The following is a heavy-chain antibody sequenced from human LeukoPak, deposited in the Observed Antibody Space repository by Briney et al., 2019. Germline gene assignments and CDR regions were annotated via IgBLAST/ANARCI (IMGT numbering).Heavy chain of an antibody. J-gene: IGHJ4*02. Sequence: PSETLSLTCTVSGGYISTYCWNWIRQSAGKGLEWIGRIYASGSTNYNPSLNSRVTISVDKSKNQFSLKLSSVTAADTAVYYCVRGDYDTSGYYFFDSWGQGTLVTVSS. CDR2: IYASGST. CDR1: GGYISTYC. D-gene: IGHD3-22*01. CDR3: VRGDYDTSGYYFFDS. V-gene: IGHV4-4*07.